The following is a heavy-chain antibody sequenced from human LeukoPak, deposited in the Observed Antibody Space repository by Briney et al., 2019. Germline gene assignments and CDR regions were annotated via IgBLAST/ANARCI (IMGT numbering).Heavy chain of an antibody. CDR1: GYTFTSYG. Sequence: ASVKVSCKASGYTFTSYGISWVRQAPGQGLEWMGWISAYNGNTNYAQELQGRVTMTTDTSTSTAYMELRSLRSDDTAVYYCARCSCGGSSWYRGGYYYYYGMDVWGQGTTVTVSS. J-gene: IGHJ6*02. V-gene: IGHV1-18*01. D-gene: IGHD6-13*01. CDR3: ARCSCGGSSWYRGGYYYYYGMDV. CDR2: ISAYNGNT.